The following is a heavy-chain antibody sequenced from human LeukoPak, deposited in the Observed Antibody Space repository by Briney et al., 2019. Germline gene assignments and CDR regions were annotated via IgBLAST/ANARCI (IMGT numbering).Heavy chain of an antibody. CDR3: ARGPVVTAGYYYMDV. D-gene: IGHD4-23*01. V-gene: IGHV1-8*02. CDR1: GYTFTGYY. CDR2: MNPNSGNT. J-gene: IGHJ6*03. Sequence: GASVKVSCKASGYTFTGYYIHWVRQAPGQGLEWMGWMNPNSGNTGYAQKFQGRVTMTRNTSISTAYMELSSLRSEDTAVYCCARGPVVTAGYYYMDVWGKGTTVTISS.